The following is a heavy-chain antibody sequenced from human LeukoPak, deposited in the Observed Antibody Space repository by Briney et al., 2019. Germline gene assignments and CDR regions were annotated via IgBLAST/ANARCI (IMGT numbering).Heavy chain of an antibody. Sequence: GGSLRLSCAASGFTFSSYAMSWVRQAPGKGLEWVSGIGYAGDSTFYADSVKGRFTVSRDSSKNTLFLHMNSLRAEDTALYYCAKSPAVDAAFDIWGQGTMVTVSS. J-gene: IGHJ3*02. CDR1: GFTFSSYA. V-gene: IGHV3-23*01. D-gene: IGHD4-23*01. CDR3: AKSPAVDAAFDI. CDR2: IGYAGDST.